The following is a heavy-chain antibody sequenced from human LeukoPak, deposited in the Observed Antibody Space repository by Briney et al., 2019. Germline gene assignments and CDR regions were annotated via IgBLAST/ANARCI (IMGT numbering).Heavy chain of an antibody. J-gene: IGHJ4*02. Sequence: GASVEASCKASGGTFSSYAISWVRQAPGQGLEWMGGIIPIFGTANYAQKFQGRVTITTDESTSTAYMELSSLRSEDTAVYYCARDMGSSWYGGFDYWGQGTLVTVSS. CDR3: ARDMGSSWYGGFDY. CDR2: IIPIFGTA. V-gene: IGHV1-69*05. D-gene: IGHD6-13*01. CDR1: GGTFSSYA.